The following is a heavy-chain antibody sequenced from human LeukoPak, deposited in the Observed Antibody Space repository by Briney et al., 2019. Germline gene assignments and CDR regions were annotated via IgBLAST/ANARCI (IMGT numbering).Heavy chain of an antibody. V-gene: IGHV1-69*05. CDR2: IIPIFGTA. CDR3: ARGGIVGATTLPPNDY. Sequence: ASVKVSCKASGGTFSSCAISWVRQAPGQGLEWMGGIIPIFGTANYAQKFQGRVTITTDESTSTAYMELSSLRSEDTAVYYCARGGIVGATTLPPNDYWGQGTLVTVSS. CDR1: GGTFSSCA. J-gene: IGHJ4*02. D-gene: IGHD1-26*01.